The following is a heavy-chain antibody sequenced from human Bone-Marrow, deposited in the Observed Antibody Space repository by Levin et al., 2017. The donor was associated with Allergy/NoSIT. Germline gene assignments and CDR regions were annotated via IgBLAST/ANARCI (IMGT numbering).Heavy chain of an antibody. Sequence: GESLKISCAASGFTFSSYGMHWVRQAPGKGLEWVAVISYDGSNKYYADSVKGRFTISRDNSKNTLYLQMNSLRAEDTAVYYCAKGGYGDYVRFDYWGQGTLVTVSS. J-gene: IGHJ4*02. CDR3: AKGGYGDYVRFDY. V-gene: IGHV3-30*18. CDR2: ISYDGSNK. D-gene: IGHD4-17*01. CDR1: GFTFSSYG.